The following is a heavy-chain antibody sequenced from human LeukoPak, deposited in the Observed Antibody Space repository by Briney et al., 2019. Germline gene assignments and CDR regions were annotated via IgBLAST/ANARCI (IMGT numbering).Heavy chain of an antibody. D-gene: IGHD1-26*01. Sequence: PGGSLRLSCAASGFTFSTYSMNWVRQAPGKGLDWVSSISSSSSYIYYADSVKGRFTISRDNAKNSLYLQMNSLRAEDTAVYYCARAPSAEDTFDIWGQGTMVTVSS. CDR1: GFTFSTYS. CDR3: ARAPSAEDTFDI. J-gene: IGHJ3*02. V-gene: IGHV3-21*01. CDR2: ISSSSSYI.